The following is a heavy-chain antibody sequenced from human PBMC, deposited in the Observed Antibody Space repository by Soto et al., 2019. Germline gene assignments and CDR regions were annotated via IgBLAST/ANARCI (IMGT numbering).Heavy chain of an antibody. CDR1: GYTFTSYA. CDR2: ISAYNGNT. Sequence: GASVKVSCKASGYTFTSYAISWVRQAPGQGLEWMGWISAYNGNTNYAQKLQGRVTMTTDTSTSTAYMELRSLRSDDTAVYYCARHIAVAGTWEFDPWGQGTLVTVSS. CDR3: ARHIAVAGTWEFDP. J-gene: IGHJ5*02. D-gene: IGHD6-19*01. V-gene: IGHV1-18*01.